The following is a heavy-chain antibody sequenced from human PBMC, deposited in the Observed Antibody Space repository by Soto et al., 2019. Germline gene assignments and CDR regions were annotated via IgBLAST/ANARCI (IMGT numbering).Heavy chain of an antibody. CDR2: ISYDGSHK. Sequence: QEQLVESGGGVVQPGGSLRLSCTASGFTFSTYAIHWVRPAPGTGLELVAVISYDGSHKYYADAVEGRFTISRDNSTNTLYLQMTGLRAEDTAVYYCARDLRKLGECYVRNMDVWGQGTTVTVSS. CDR1: GFTFSTYA. CDR3: ARDLRKLGECYVRNMDV. J-gene: IGHJ6*02. D-gene: IGHD7-27*01. V-gene: IGHV3-30-3*01.